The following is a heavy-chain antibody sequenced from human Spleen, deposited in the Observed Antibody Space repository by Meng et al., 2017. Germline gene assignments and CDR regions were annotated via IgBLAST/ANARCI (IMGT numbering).Heavy chain of an antibody. CDR2: IYYSGAT. CDR1: GGSIRSTSNY. J-gene: IGHJ4*02. Sequence: QVQLQESGPGLVKPSETLSLTCTVSGGSIRSTSNYWDWVRQPPGTRLEWIGSIYYSGATYYNPSLKSRVTMSVDTSKNQFSLRLSSVTAADTAVYFCARRVHDGRHYHYFDYWGQGALVTV. D-gene: IGHD3-16*01. CDR3: ARRVHDGRHYHYFDY. V-gene: IGHV4-39*01.